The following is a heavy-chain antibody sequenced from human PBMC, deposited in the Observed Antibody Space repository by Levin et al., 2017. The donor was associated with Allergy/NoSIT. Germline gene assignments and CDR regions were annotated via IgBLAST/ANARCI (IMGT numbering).Heavy chain of an antibody. D-gene: IGHD1-1*01. Sequence: GESLKISCAVSGFTFGSYAMSWVRQAPGKGLEWVSTISGSGGSTSYADSVKGRFTISRDNSKNTLSVQMNSLRVEDTAVYYCAKGLGYTYRYGMDVWGQGTTVTASS. CDR1: GFTFGSYA. CDR3: AKGLGYTYRYGMDV. J-gene: IGHJ6*02. V-gene: IGHV3-23*01. CDR2: ISGSGGST.